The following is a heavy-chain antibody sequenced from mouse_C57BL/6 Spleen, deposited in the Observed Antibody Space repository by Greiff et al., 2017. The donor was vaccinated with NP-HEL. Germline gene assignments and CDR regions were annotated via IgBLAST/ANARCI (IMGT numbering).Heavy chain of an antibody. J-gene: IGHJ1*03. CDR1: GYAFSSYW. Sequence: VQLQQSEAELVKPGASVKISCKASGYAFSSYWMNWVKQRPGKGLEWIGQIYPGDGDTNYNGKFKGKATLTADKSSSTAYMQLSSLTSEDSAVYFCARWDTTAWYFDVWGTGTTVTVSS. V-gene: IGHV1-80*01. D-gene: IGHD1-2*01. CDR2: IYPGDGDT. CDR3: ARWDTTAWYFDV.